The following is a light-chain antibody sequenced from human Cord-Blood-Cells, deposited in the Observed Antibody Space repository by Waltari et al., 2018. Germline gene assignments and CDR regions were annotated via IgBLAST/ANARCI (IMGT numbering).Light chain of an antibody. CDR1: QSIRSY. CDR3: QQSYSTLT. V-gene: IGKV1-39*01. Sequence: DIQMTQSPSSLSASVGDRVTITCRASQSIRSYLNWYQQKPGKAPKLLIYAASSLQSGVPSRFCVSVSGTDFTLTISSLQPEDFATYYCQQSYSTLTFGPGTKVDIK. CDR2: AAS. J-gene: IGKJ3*01.